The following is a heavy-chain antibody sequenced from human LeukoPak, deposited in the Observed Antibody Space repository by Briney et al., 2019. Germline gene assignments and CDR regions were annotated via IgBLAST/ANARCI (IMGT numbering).Heavy chain of an antibody. J-gene: IGHJ5*02. V-gene: IGHV4-34*01. Sequence: SEILSLTCAVYGGSFSGYYWSWIRQPPGKGLEWIGEINHSGSTNYNPSLKSRVTISVDTSKNQFSLKLSSVTAADTAVYYCARGLQGFDPWGQGTLVTVSS. CDR3: ARGLQGFDP. CDR1: GGSFSGYY. CDR2: INHSGST.